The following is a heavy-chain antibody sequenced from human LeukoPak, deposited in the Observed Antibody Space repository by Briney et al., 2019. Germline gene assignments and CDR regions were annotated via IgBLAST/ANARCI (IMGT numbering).Heavy chain of an antibody. CDR3: ARDSYFDY. J-gene: IGHJ4*02. V-gene: IGHV1-2*02. CDR1: GGTFSSYA. Sequence: ASVKVSCKASGGTFSSYAISWVRQAPGQGLEWMGWINPNSGGTNYAQKFQGRVTMTRDTSISTAYMELNRLTSDDTAVHYSARDSYFDYSGQGTLVTVSS. CDR2: INPNSGGT.